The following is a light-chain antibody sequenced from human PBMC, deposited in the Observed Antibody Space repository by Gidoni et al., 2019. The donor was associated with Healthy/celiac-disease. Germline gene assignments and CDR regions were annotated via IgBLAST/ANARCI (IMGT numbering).Light chain of an antibody. Sequence: SVSPGESATLSCRASQSVNSNLAWYQQKPGQAPRLPIYGASTRATGIPARFSGSGSGTEFTLTISSLQSEDFAVYYCQQYNNWPCTFGQGTKLEIK. J-gene: IGKJ2*02. CDR2: GAS. V-gene: IGKV3-15*01. CDR3: QQYNNWPCT. CDR1: QSVNSN.